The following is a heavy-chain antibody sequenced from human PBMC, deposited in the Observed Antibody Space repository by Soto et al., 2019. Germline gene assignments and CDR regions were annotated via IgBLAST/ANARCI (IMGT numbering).Heavy chain of an antibody. V-gene: IGHV5-51*01. D-gene: IGHD6-13*01. CDR3: ARHSSSWYRGDYYYGMDV. CDR2: IYPGDSDT. CDR1: GYSFTSYW. Sequence: GESLKISCKGSGYSFTSYWIGWVRQMPGKGLEWMGIIYPGDSDTRYSPSFQGQVTISADKSISTAYLQWSSLKASDTAMFYFARHSSSWYRGDYYYGMDVWGQGTTVTVPS. J-gene: IGHJ6*02.